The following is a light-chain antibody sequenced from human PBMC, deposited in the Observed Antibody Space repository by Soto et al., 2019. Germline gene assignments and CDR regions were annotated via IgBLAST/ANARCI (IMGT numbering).Light chain of an antibody. CDR1: QSVSSN. CDR2: GAS. V-gene: IGKV3-15*01. Sequence: EIVMTQSPATLSVSPGERATLSCRASQSVSSNLAWYQQKPGQAPRLLMYGASTRATGIPDRFSGSGSGTEFPLHISSLQSEDFAVYYCQQHNNWPPWTFGQGTKVEIK. CDR3: QQHNNWPPWT. J-gene: IGKJ1*01.